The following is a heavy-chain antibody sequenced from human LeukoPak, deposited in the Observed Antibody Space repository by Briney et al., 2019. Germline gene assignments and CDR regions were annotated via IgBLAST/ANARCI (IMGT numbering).Heavy chain of an antibody. J-gene: IGHJ4*02. CDR3: ARGSSPYYFDY. Sequence: GGSLRLSXAASGFTFSSYWMSWVRQAPGKGLEWVANIKQDGGEKYYVDSVKGRSTISRDNAKNSLYLQMNSLRAEDTAVYYCARGSSPYYFDYWGQGTLVTVSS. V-gene: IGHV3-7*01. CDR1: GFTFSSYW. CDR2: IKQDGGEK.